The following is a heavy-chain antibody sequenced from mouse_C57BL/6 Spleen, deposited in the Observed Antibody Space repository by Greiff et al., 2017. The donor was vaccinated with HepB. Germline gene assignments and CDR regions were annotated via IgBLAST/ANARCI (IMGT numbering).Heavy chain of an antibody. CDR2: ISSGSSTI. J-gene: IGHJ2*01. V-gene: IGHV5-17*01. D-gene: IGHD2-3*01. CDR1: GFTFSDYG. Sequence: EVNLVESGGGLVKPGGSLKLSCAASGFTFSDYGMHWVRQAPEKGLEWVACISSGSSTIYYADTVKGRFTISRDNAKNTLFLQMTSLRSEDTAMYYCARATDGYSYYFDYWGQGTTLTVSS. CDR3: ARATDGYSYYFDY.